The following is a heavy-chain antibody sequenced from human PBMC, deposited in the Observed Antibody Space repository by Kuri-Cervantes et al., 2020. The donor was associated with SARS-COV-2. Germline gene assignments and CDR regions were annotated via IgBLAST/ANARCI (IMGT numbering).Heavy chain of an antibody. CDR1: GFPFRNFG. J-gene: IGHJ3*02. CDR3: AKPFHDYSDYGGAFDM. D-gene: IGHD4-11*01. Sequence: GESLKISCAASGFPFRNFGMHWVRQAPGKGLEWVAIISYDTTNKYYADSVKGRFTVSRDDSKSMVYLQVNSLRPEDTALYYCAKPFHDYSDYGGAFDMWGPGTVVTVSS. CDR2: ISYDTTNK. V-gene: IGHV3-30*18.